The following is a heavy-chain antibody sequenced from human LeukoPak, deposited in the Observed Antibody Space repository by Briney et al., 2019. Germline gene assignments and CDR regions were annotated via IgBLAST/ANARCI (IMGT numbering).Heavy chain of an antibody. J-gene: IGHJ4*02. D-gene: IGHD1-26*01. CDR2: INPNSGGT. Sequence: ASVKVSCKASGYTFTGYYMHWVRQAPGQGLEWMGWINPNSGGTNYAQKFQGRVTMTRDTSISTAYMELSRLRSDDTAVYYCATFAGEHQAPFDYWGQGTLVTVSS. CDR1: GYTFTGYY. V-gene: IGHV1-2*02. CDR3: ATFAGEHQAPFDY.